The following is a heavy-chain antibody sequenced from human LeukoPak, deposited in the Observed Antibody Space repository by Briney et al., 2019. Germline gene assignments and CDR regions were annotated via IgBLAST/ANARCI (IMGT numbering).Heavy chain of an antibody. CDR2: ISSSSSYI. J-gene: IGHJ4*02. D-gene: IGHD3-22*01. V-gene: IGHV3-21*04. CDR1: GFTFSSYS. Sequence: PGGSLRLSCAASGFTFSSYSMNWVRQAPGKGLEWVSSISSSSSYIYYADLVKGRFTISRDNAKNSLYLQMNSLRAEDTAVYYCARGTTSGYYLYYFDYWGQGTLVTVSS. CDR3: ARGTTSGYYLYYFDY.